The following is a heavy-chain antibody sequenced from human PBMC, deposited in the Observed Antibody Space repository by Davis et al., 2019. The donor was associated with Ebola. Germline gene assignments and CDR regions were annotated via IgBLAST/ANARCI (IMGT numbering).Heavy chain of an antibody. D-gene: IGHD5-24*01. CDR2: MNPNSGNA. Sequence: ASVTVSCKASGYTFTSYDINWVRQATGQGLEWMGWMNPNSGNAGYAQKFQGRVTITADESTSTAYMELSSLRSEDTAVYYCARVGGAGDGYNFGWFDPWGQGTLVTVSS. CDR1: GYTFTSYD. V-gene: IGHV1-8*03. J-gene: IGHJ5*02. CDR3: ARVGGAGDGYNFGWFDP.